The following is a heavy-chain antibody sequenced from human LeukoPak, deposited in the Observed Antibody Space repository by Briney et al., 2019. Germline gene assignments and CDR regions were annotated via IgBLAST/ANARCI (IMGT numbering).Heavy chain of an antibody. V-gene: IGHV3-43*02. J-gene: IGHJ6*02. CDR2: ISGDGGST. CDR3: AKPPYGSGWYGMDV. CDR1: GFTFDEYA. Sequence: GGSLRLSCAASGFTFDEYAMHWVRQAPGKGLEWVSLISGDGGSTYYADSVKGRFTISRDNSKNSLHLQMNSLRTEDTALYYCAKPPYGSGWYGMDVWGQGTTVTVSS. D-gene: IGHD6-19*01.